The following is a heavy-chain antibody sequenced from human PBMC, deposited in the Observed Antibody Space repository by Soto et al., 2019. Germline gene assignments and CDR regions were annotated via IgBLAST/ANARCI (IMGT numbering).Heavy chain of an antibody. CDR1: GYTFTNNA. Sequence: GASVKVSCKASGYTFTNNAIHWVRQAPGQRLEWMGWISAYNGNTNYAQKLQGRVTMTTDTSTSTAYMELRSLRSDDTAVYYCASVYGSGSYYIQEPSGGYYMDVWGKGTTVTVSS. V-gene: IGHV1-18*01. J-gene: IGHJ6*03. CDR2: ISAYNGNT. D-gene: IGHD3-10*01. CDR3: ASVYGSGSYYIQEPSGGYYMDV.